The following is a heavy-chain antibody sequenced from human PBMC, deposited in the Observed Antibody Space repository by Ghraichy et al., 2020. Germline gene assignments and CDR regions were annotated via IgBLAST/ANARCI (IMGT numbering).Heavy chain of an antibody. CDR2: IDPSTYSA. Sequence: ASVKVSCKASGNTFNTYFFHWVRQAPGQGLEWVGRIDPSTYSANYAQKFQGRVTMTRDTSPSTIYMALSRLTSEDTALYYCATSNSTCSFFFWGRGTQVTVS. CDR1: GNTFNTYF. J-gene: IGHJ4*02. V-gene: IGHV1-46*02. CDR3: ATSNSTCSFFF. D-gene: IGHD2/OR15-2a*01.